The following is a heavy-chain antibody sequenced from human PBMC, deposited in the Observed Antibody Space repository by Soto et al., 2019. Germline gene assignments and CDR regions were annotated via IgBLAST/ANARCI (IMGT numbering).Heavy chain of an antibody. Sequence: QVHLVQSGAEVKKPGASVKVSCKGSGYTFTSYGITWVRQAPGQGLEWMGWISAHNGNTVYAQKRQGRVTVTRDTSTSTAYMELRRLRSDDTAVYYWARGRYGDYWGQGALVTVSS. CDR2: ISAHNGNT. CDR3: ARGRYGDY. V-gene: IGHV1-18*01. CDR1: GYTFTSYG. J-gene: IGHJ4*02. D-gene: IGHD1-1*01.